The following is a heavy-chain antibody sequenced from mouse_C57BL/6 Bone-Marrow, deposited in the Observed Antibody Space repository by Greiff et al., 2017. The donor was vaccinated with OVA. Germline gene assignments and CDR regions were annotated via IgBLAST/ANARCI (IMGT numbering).Heavy chain of an antibody. CDR2: IDPNSGGT. V-gene: IGHV1-72*01. CDR1: GYTFTSYW. CDR3: ARWGGTTVVARYYYAMDY. Sequence: QVQLQQPGAELVKPGASVKLSCKASGYTFTSYWMHWVKQRPGRGLEWIGRIDPNSGGTKYNEKFKSKATLTVDKPSSTAYMQLSSLTSEDSAVYYCARWGGTTVVARYYYAMDYWGQGTSVTVSS. J-gene: IGHJ4*01. D-gene: IGHD1-1*01.